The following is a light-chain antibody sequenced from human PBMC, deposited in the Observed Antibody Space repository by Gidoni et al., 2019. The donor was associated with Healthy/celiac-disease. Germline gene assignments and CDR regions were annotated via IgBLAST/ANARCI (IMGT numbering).Light chain of an antibody. CDR2: EDN. CDR1: SGSIASNY. V-gene: IGLV6-57*01. J-gene: IGLJ2*01. Sequence: NFMLTQPHSVSESPGKPVTISCTRSSGSIASNYVQWYQQRPGSSPTTVIYEDNQRPSGVPARFSGSIDSSSNSASLTISGLKTEDEADYYCQSYDSSNVVFGGGTKLTVL. CDR3: QSYDSSNVV.